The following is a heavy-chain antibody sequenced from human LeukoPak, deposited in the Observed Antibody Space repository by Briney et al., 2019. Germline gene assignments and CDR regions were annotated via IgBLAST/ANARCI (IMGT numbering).Heavy chain of an antibody. J-gene: IGHJ4*02. CDR1: GYTFTSYD. Sequence: ASVKVSCKASGYTFTSYDINWVQQATGQGLEWMGWMNPNSGNTGYAQKFQGRVTMTRNTSISTAYMELSSLRSEDTAVYYCARGRTRKGGYGVDYWGQGTLVTVSS. CDR2: MNPNSGNT. D-gene: IGHD4-17*01. CDR3: ARGRTRKGGYGVDY. V-gene: IGHV1-8*01.